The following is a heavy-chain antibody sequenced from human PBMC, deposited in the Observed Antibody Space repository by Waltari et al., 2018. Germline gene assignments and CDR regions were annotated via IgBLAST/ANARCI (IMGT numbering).Heavy chain of an antibody. V-gene: IGHV4-34*02. CDR2: IDQSGTT. Sequence: QVQLQQWGAGLLKPSETLSLTCAVYGASLSGYSWSWIRQPPGRGLEWIGKIDQSGTTNYNPSLKSRVTMSVDTAKRQFSLRLSSVTAADTAVYYCARSIPRSDFWGQGALVTVSS. D-gene: IGHD2-21*01. CDR1: GASLSGYS. CDR3: ARSIPRSDF. J-gene: IGHJ4*02.